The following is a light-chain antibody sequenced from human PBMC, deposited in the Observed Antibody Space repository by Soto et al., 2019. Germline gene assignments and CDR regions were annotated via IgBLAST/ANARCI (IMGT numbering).Light chain of an antibody. V-gene: IGKV1-9*01. Sequence: DIQLSQYPSFLSASVGDRVTITCRASQGISNYLAWYQRKPGKAPKLLISTASILQSGVPSRFSGSGSGTEFTLTISSLQPEDFATYYCQQLTSYPITFGQGTRLEIK. CDR2: TAS. CDR3: QQLTSYPIT. J-gene: IGKJ5*01. CDR1: QGISNY.